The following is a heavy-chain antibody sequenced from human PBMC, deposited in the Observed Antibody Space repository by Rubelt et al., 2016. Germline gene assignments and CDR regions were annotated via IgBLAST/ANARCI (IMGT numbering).Heavy chain of an antibody. CDR3: ARGGYGSFESVDESDV. V-gene: IGHV4-34*01. CDR2: INHSGST. CDR1: GGSFSIYY. D-gene: IGHD2-15*01. Sequence: QVQLQQWGAGLLKPSETLSLTCAVYGGSFSIYYWSWIRQPPGKGLEWIGEINHSGSTNYNPSLKSRVTISVDTSKNQFSRRLISVTAAGTAVYYCARGGYGSFESVDESDVWGQGRLVTVSS. J-gene: IGHJ3*01.